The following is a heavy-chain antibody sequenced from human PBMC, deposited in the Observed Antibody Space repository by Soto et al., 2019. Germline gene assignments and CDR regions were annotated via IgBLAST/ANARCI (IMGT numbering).Heavy chain of an antibody. CDR3: AKEDVSGVVVAAPHSGPDY. Sequence: QVQLVESGGGVVQPGRSLRLSCAASGFTFSSYGMHWVRQAPGKGLEWVAVISYDGSNKYYADSVKGRFTISRDNSKNTLYLQMNSLRAEDTAVYYCAKEDVSGVVVAAPHSGPDYWGQGTLVTVSS. D-gene: IGHD2-15*01. J-gene: IGHJ4*02. V-gene: IGHV3-30*18. CDR2: ISYDGSNK. CDR1: GFTFSSYG.